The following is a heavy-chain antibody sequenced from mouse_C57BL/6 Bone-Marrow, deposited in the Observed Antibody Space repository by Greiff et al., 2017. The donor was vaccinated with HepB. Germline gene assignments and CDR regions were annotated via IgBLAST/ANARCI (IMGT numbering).Heavy chain of an antibody. CDR1: GYTFTSYW. CDR2: IDPNSGGT. CDR3: ARRDGSSYCYAMDY. Sequence: QVQLQQSGAELVKPGASVKLSCKASGYTFTSYWMHWVKQRPGRGLEWIGRIDPNSGGTKYNEKFKSKATLTVDKPSSTAYMQLSSLTSEDSAVYYCARRDGSSYCYAMDYWGQGTSVTVSS. D-gene: IGHD1-1*01. J-gene: IGHJ4*01. V-gene: IGHV1-72*01.